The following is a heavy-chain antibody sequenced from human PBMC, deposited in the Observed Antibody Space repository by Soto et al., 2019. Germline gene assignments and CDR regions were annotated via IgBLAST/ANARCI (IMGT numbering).Heavy chain of an antibody. D-gene: IGHD2-15*01. Sequence: GGSLRLSCAASGFTFSSYSMNWVRQAPGKGLEWVSYISSSSSTIYYADSVKGRFTISRDNAKNSLYLQMNSLRAEDTAVYYCARAVCSGGSCYPAFDIWGQGTMVTVSS. CDR1: GFTFSSYS. CDR3: ARAVCSGGSCYPAFDI. CDR2: ISSSSSTI. V-gene: IGHV3-48*01. J-gene: IGHJ3*02.